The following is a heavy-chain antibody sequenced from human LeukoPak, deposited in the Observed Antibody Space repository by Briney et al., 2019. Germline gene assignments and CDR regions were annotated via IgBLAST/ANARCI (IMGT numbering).Heavy chain of an antibody. V-gene: IGHV3-30*02. CDR2: IRYDGSNK. Sequence: GSLRLSCAASGFTFSSYGMHWVRQAPGKGLEWVAFIRYDGSNKYYADSVKGRFTISRDNSKNTLYLQMNSLRAEDTAVYYCAKTGYCSSTSCRPYYYYYMDVWGKGTTVTVSS. J-gene: IGHJ6*03. CDR1: GFTFSSYG. D-gene: IGHD2-2*01. CDR3: AKTGYCSSTSCRPYYYYYMDV.